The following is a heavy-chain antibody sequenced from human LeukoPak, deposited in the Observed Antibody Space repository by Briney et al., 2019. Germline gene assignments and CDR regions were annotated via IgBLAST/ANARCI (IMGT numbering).Heavy chain of an antibody. J-gene: IGHJ4*02. CDR2: TGSTGVST. V-gene: IGHV3-23*01. D-gene: IGHD2-2*01. Sequence: GGSLRLSCAASGFTFSSYAMNWVRQAPGKGLEWVSATGSTGVSTFYADSVKGRFTVSRDNSKNTLSLQMNSLRAEDTAVYYCAKDPGVVPARCFDYWGQGILVTVSS. CDR1: GFTFSSYA. CDR3: AKDPGVVPARCFDY.